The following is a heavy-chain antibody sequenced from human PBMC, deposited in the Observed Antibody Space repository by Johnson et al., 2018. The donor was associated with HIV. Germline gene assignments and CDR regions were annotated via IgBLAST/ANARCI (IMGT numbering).Heavy chain of an antibody. J-gene: IGHJ3*02. CDR2: ISYDGSNK. V-gene: IGHV3-30-3*01. CDR3: AREGRREAFDI. CDR1: GFTFSDYY. Sequence: QVQLVESGGGLVKPGGSLRLSCAASGFTFSDYYMSWIRQAPGKGLEWVAVISYDGSNKYYADSVKGRFTISRDNSKNTLYLQMNSLRAEDTAVDCWAREGRREAFDIWGQGTMVTVSS.